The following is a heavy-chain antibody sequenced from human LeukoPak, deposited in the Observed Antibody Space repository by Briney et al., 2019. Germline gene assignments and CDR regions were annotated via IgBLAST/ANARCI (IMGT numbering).Heavy chain of an antibody. CDR2: IKEDGSEK. Sequence: PGGSLRLSCAASGFTFSDYWMTWVRQAPGKGLEWVANIKEDGSEKRYVDSVKGRFTISRDNAKNSLYLQMNSLRAEDTAVYYCARDKIVGATKLDYWGQGTLVTVSS. J-gene: IGHJ4*02. D-gene: IGHD1-26*01. V-gene: IGHV3-7*01. CDR1: GFTFSDYW. CDR3: ARDKIVGATKLDY.